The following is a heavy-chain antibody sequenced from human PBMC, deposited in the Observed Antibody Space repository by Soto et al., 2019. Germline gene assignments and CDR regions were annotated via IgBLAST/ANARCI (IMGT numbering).Heavy chain of an antibody. Sequence: QVQLQESGPGLVKPSETLILTCTVSGGSIGHYYWNWIRQPPGKGLEWIAYVHYSGTTSYNPSLQSRVTISLDTSNNQFSLTLSSVTAADTAVYYCARRWSGTDYWGQGTMVTVSS. V-gene: IGHV4-59*01. CDR3: ARRWSGTDY. D-gene: IGHD3-10*01. J-gene: IGHJ4*02. CDR2: VHYSGTT. CDR1: GGSIGHYY.